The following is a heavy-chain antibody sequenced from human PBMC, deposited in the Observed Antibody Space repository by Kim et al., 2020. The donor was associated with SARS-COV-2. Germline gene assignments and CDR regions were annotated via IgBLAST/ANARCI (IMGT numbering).Heavy chain of an antibody. CDR3: ASRYSSSWYYFDY. D-gene: IGHD6-13*01. Sequence: DPSHKRRVPISVDTSKNQFSLKLSSVTAADTAVYYCASRYSSSWYYFDYWGQGTLVTVSS. V-gene: IGHV4-34*01. J-gene: IGHJ4*02.